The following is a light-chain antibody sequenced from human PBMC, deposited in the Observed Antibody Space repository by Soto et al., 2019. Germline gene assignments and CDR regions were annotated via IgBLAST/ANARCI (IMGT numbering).Light chain of an antibody. CDR2: GAS. J-gene: IGKJ1*01. CDR1: QSVTTY. Sequence: EIVMTQSPATLSVSLGDRATLSCRASQSVTTYLAWYQQKPGQAPRLLIYGASTRATGIPARFSGSGSETDFTLTISSLQSEDFAFYYCHQRQSWPRTFGQGTKVDI. CDR3: HQRQSWPRT. V-gene: IGKV3-15*01.